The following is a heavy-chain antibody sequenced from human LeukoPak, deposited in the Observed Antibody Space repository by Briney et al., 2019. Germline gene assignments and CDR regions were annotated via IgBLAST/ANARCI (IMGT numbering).Heavy chain of an antibody. D-gene: IGHD3-10*01. Sequence: PSETLSLTCTVSGGSISSSSYYWGWIRQPPGKGLEWIGSIYYSGSTYYNPSLKSRVTISVDTSKNQFSLKLSSVTAADTAVYFCAKMGYYGWGIMDYWGRGTLVTVSS. V-gene: IGHV4-39*01. J-gene: IGHJ4*02. CDR3: AKMGYYGWGIMDY. CDR1: GGSISSSSYY. CDR2: IYYSGST.